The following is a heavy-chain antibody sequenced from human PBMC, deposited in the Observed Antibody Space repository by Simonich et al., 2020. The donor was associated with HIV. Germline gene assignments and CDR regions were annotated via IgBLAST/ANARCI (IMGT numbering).Heavy chain of an antibody. Sequence: EVQLVESGGGLVQPGGSLRLSCAASGFTFTSYEMNWVRQAPGKGLDWGSYISSRESTKNYADSVKGRFTISRDNAKNSLYLQMNSLRAEDTAVYYCARDGMVRGVIILTPTFDYWGQGTLVTVSS. CDR2: ISSRESTK. V-gene: IGHV3-48*03. CDR1: GFTFTSYE. D-gene: IGHD3-10*01. J-gene: IGHJ4*02. CDR3: ARDGMVRGVIILTPTFDY.